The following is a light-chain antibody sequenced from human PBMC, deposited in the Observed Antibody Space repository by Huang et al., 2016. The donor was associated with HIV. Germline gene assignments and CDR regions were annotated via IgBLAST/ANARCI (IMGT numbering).Light chain of an antibody. CDR1: QSVNTN. J-gene: IGKJ2*01. CDR2: AAS. Sequence: VMMSQSPATLAASPGERVTLSCGASQSVNTNLAWYQQKPGQPPRLLIYAASTRATGVTARVAGSGSGTEFTLTIDSLQSDDFAVYYCQQYNKWPPEYTFGQGTRLEIK. V-gene: IGKV3-15*01. CDR3: QQYNKWPPEYT.